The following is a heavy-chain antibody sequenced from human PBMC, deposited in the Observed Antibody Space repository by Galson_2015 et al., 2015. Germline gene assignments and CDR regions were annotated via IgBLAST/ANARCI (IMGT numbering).Heavy chain of an antibody. D-gene: IGHD6-13*01. CDR2: MHYIGST. V-gene: IGHV4-61*01. CDR3: ARIGLGHIAAAI. J-gene: IGHJ4*02. CDR1: GGSASSATSY. Sequence: LSLTCTVSGGSASSATSYCSWIRQPPGKGLEWIGSMHYIGSTEYNPSLKSRVTISLDTSKNQFSLKLRSVTAADTAVYYGARIGLGHIAAAIWGQGTLVTVSS.